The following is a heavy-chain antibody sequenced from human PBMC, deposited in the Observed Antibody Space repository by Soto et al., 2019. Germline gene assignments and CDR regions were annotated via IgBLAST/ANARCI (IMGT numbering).Heavy chain of an antibody. D-gene: IGHD2-15*01. Sequence: QVQLQQWGAGLLKPSETLSLTCAVYGGSFSSYYWSWIRQPPGKGLEWIGEINRCGSTNCNPEISHTANTPCNPSLKCRVTISVDTSKNQFSLKLRSVTAADTAVYYCARGHPRSFLSTVVVAAYWFDPWGQGTLVAVSS. V-gene: IGHV4-34*01. CDR1: GGSFSSYY. CDR2: INRCGST. J-gene: IGHJ5*02. CDR3: ARGHPRSFLSTVVVAAYWFDP.